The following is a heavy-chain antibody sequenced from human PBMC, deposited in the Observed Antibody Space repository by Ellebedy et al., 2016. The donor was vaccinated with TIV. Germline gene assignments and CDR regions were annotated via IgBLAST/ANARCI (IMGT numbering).Heavy chain of an antibody. Sequence: AASVTVSCKASGYTFTDYYVHWVRHAPGQGLEWMGWINPNSGGTIYAQKFQGRVTMTRDTSISTAYMELSRLKSDDTAVYYCARYISEYTSSWFNWFDPWGQGTLVTVSS. CDR1: GYTFTDYY. V-gene: IGHV1-2*02. J-gene: IGHJ5*02. CDR3: ARYISEYTSSWFNWFDP. CDR2: INPNSGGT. D-gene: IGHD6-13*01.